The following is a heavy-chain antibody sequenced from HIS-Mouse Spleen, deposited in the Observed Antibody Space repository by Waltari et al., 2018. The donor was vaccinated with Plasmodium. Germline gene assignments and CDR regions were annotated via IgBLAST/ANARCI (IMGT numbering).Heavy chain of an antibody. V-gene: IGHV3-7*01. D-gene: IGHD6-13*01. CDR2: IKQDGSEK. CDR3: ASSWYWYFDL. CDR1: GLTVRSYW. Sequence: EVQLVESGGGLVQPGGSLRLSCAASGLTVRSYWMSWVRQAPGKGLEWVANIKQDGSEKYYVDSVKGRFTISRDNAKNSLYLQMNSLRAEDTAVYYCASSWYWYFDLWGRGTLVTVSS. J-gene: IGHJ2*01.